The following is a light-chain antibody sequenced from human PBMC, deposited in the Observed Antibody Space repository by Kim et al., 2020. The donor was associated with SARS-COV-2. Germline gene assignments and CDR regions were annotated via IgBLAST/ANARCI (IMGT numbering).Light chain of an antibody. CDR1: NMGSKS. J-gene: IGLJ3*02. Sequence: APGKTAKITCGGNNMGSKSVHWYQQKPGQAPVLVIYCDSDRPSGIPERFSGSNSGNTATLTISGVEAGDEADYYCQVWDSSSDHRVFGGGTQLTVL. V-gene: IGLV3-21*04. CDR2: CDS. CDR3: QVWDSSSDHRV.